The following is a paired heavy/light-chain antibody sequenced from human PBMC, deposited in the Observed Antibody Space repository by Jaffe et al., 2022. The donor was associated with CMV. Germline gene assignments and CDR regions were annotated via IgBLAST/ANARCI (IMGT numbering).Heavy chain of an antibody. CDR1: GYTFSNYL. J-gene: IGHJ6*03. CDR3: ARGERDGYDFWSAYYGHVRRTQYYYMDV. CDR2: ISTNNGNT. Sequence: QVQLVQSGAEVKKPGASVKVSCKASGYTFSNYLINWVRQAPGQGPEWMGWISTNNGNTNYAQKFQGRVTMTTDKSTSLVYMELRSLRSDDTAVYYCARGERDGYDFWSAYYGHVRRTQYYYMDVWGKGTTVTVSS. D-gene: IGHD3-3*01. V-gene: IGHV1-18*01.
Light chain of an antibody. CDR3: QSYDNSLSVV. J-gene: IGLJ2*01. CDR2: DNN. CDR1: SSNIGAGYG. Sequence: QSVLTQPPSVSGAPGQGVTISCTGSSSNIGAGYGVHWYQQLPGTAPKLLIFDNNNRPSGVSDRFSGSKSGTSASLAISGLQAEDEADYYCQSYDNSLSVVFGGGTKLTVL. V-gene: IGLV1-40*01.